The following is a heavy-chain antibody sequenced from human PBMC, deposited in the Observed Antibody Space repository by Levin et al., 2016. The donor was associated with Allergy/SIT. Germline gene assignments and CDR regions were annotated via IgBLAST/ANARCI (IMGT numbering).Heavy chain of an antibody. CDR3: APDSSGDFPNWFDP. V-gene: IGHV3-23*01. J-gene: IGHJ5*02. CDR2: ISGSVDKT. CDR1: GFTFSNYF. D-gene: IGHD3-22*01. Sequence: GESLKISCAASGFTFSNYFMTWVRQAPGKGLEWVSSISGSVDKTNYADSVKGRFTISRDNSKNTLHLQMNSLRAEDTAVYYCAPDSSGDFPNWFDPWGQGTLVTVSS.